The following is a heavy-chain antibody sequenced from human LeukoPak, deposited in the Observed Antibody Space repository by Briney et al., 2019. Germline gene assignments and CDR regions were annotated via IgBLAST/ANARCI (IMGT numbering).Heavy chain of an antibody. CDR2: IKKDGSDK. CDR1: GFTFSSSW. D-gene: IGHD6-19*01. Sequence: GGSLRLSCAASGFTFSSSWMTWVRQAPGKGLEWVANIKKDGSDKNYVDSVKGRFTISRDNSKNTLYLQMNSLRPEDTAVYYCAKDVVGQQWLENYWGQGTLVTVSS. J-gene: IGHJ4*02. V-gene: IGHV3-7*01. CDR3: AKDVVGQQWLENY.